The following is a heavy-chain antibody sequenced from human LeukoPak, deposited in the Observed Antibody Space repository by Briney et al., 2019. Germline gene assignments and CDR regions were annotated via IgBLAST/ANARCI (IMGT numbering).Heavy chain of an antibody. CDR2: IKRDGSEK. V-gene: IGHV3-7*01. D-gene: IGHD2-2*01. CDR1: GFMFRNYW. Sequence: GGSLRLSCAASGFMFRNYWMSWVRQAPGKGLEWVANIKRDGSEKHYVDPVKGRFTISRDNAKNSLYLQMNSLRAEDTAVYYCAREGPVVIPTTPSSSYYYYMDVWGKGTTVTVSS. CDR3: AREGPVVIPTTPSSSYYYYMDV. J-gene: IGHJ6*03.